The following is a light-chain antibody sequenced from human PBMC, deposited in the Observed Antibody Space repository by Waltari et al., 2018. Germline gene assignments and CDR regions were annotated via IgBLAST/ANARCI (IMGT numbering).Light chain of an antibody. CDR3: QQYNNWPA. Sequence: ELVMTQSAATLSVSPGERATLSCRSSQSVSSNLAWYQQKPGQAPRPLIYGASTRATGIPARCSGSGSGTEFTLTISSLQSEDFAVYYCQQYNNWPAFGPGTKVDIK. J-gene: IGKJ3*01. CDR1: QSVSSN. CDR2: GAS. V-gene: IGKV3-15*01.